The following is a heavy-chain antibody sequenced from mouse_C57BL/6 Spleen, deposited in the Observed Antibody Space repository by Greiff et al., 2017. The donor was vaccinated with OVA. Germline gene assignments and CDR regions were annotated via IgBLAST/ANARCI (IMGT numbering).Heavy chain of an antibody. D-gene: IGHD4-1*01. Sequence: EVQLQQSGPELVKPGASVKISCKASGYTFTDYYMNWVKQSHGKSLEWIGDINPNNGGTSYNQKFKGKATLTVDKSSSTAYMELRSLTSEDSAVYYCARRNWGDYYAMDYWGQGTSVTVSS. J-gene: IGHJ4*01. CDR2: INPNNGGT. CDR3: ARRNWGDYYAMDY. CDR1: GYTFTDYY. V-gene: IGHV1-26*01.